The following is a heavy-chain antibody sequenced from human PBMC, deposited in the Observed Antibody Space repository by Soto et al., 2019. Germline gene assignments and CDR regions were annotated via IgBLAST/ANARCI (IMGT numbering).Heavy chain of an antibody. D-gene: IGHD5-18*01. Sequence: SGPTLVKPTQTLTLTCTFSGFSLSTSGVGVGWIRQPPGKALEWLALIYWNDDKRYSPSLKSRLTITKDTSNNQVVLTMTNMDPVDKATSYCAQSWDDAAMVTDYYYYGMDVWGQGTTVTVSS. CDR2: IYWNDDK. J-gene: IGHJ6*02. CDR1: GFSLSTSGVG. CDR3: AQSWDDAAMVTDYYYYGMDV. V-gene: IGHV2-5*01.